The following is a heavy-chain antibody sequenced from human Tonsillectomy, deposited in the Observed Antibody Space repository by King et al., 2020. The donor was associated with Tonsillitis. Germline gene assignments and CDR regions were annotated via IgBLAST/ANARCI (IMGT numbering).Heavy chain of an antibody. CDR3: ARDCSTTIFSAWHAFDI. J-gene: IGHJ3*02. Sequence: VQLVESGGGLVQPGGSLRLSCAASGFTFSSYSMNWVRQAPGKGLEWVSYISSSSSAVYYADYMKGRFTISRDNAKNSLYLQMNSLRDEDTAVYYCARDCSTTIFSAWHAFDIWGQGTMVTVSS. D-gene: IGHD2-2*01. CDR2: ISSSSSAV. CDR1: GFTFSSYS. V-gene: IGHV3-48*02.